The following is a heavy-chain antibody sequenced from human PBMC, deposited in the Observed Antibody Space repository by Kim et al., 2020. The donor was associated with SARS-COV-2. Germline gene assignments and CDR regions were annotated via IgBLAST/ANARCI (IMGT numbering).Heavy chain of an antibody. CDR3: ARRGPRYDILTGYYNVGAFDI. Sequence: SETLSLTCTVSGGSISSYYWSWIRQPPGKGLEWIGYIYYSGSTNYNPSLKSRVTISVDTSKNQFSLKLSSVTAADTAVYYCARRGPRYDILTGYYNVGAFDIWGQGKMVTVSS. CDR1: GGSISSYY. D-gene: IGHD3-9*01. V-gene: IGHV4-59*13. J-gene: IGHJ3*02. CDR2: IYYSGST.